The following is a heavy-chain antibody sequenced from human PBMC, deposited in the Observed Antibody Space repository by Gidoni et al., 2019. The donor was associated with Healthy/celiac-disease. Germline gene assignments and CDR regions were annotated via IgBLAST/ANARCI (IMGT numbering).Heavy chain of an antibody. CDR3: ARDIEYSSSHFDY. Sequence: QVQLVQSGAEVKKPGASVNVSCTSAGYTFTSYGISWVRQAPGQGFECMGWISAYNGNTTDEQKFQGRVIMTTDTSTSTAYMELRSLRSDDTAVYYCARDIEYSSSHFDYWGQGTLVTVSS. D-gene: IGHD6-6*01. CDR2: ISAYNGNT. V-gene: IGHV1-18*04. J-gene: IGHJ4*02. CDR1: GYTFTSYG.